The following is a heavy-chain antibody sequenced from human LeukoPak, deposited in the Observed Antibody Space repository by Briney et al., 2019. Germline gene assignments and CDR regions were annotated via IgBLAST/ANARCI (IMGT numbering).Heavy chain of an antibody. CDR2: ISYDGSNK. CDR3: AKPGVTGYYYFDY. CDR1: GFTFSSYG. J-gene: IGHJ4*02. V-gene: IGHV3-30*18. Sequence: GGALILSCAAPGFTFSSYGMPSVRQAPGRGLEWVAVISYDGSNKYYEGSVKGRFTISRDNSKNTLYLQMNSLRAEDTAVYYCAKPGVTGYYYFDYWRQRTMVTVSS. D-gene: IGHD3-9*01.